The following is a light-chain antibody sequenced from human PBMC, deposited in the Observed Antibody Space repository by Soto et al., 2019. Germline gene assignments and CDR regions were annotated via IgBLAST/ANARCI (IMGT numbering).Light chain of an antibody. CDR3: SSFAGSNYV. Sequence: QSVLTQPASVSGSPGQSITIPCTGTISDVGGNKFVSWYQQYPGKAPKLMLCDVSNRPSGVSNRFSGSKSGNTASLTISGLQAEDEADYYCSSFAGSNYVFGTGTRSPS. CDR2: DVS. CDR1: ISDVGGNKF. V-gene: IGLV2-14*03. J-gene: IGLJ1*01.